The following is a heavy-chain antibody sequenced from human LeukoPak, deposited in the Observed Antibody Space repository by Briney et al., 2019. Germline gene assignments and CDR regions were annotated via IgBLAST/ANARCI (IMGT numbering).Heavy chain of an antibody. V-gene: IGHV1-69*13. Sequence: GASVKVSCKASGGTFSSYAISWVRQAPGQGLEWMGGIIPIFGTANYAQKFQGRVTITADESTSTAYMELSSLRSEDTAVYYCARASCSSTSCSAFDIWGQGTMVTVSS. J-gene: IGHJ3*02. CDR2: IIPIFGTA. CDR1: GGTFSSYA. CDR3: ARASCSSTSCSAFDI. D-gene: IGHD2-2*01.